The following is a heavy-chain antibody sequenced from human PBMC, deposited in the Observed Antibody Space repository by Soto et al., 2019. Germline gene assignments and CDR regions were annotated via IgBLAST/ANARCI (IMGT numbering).Heavy chain of an antibody. Sequence: GGSLRLSCAASGFTFSNYALSWVRQAPGKGLQWVSVISGSGGTIYYADSVKGRFTISRDNSKNTVYLQMNSLRAEDTALYYCAKQPFSITAAPELRFDSWGPGTMVTVYS. D-gene: IGHD6-13*01. CDR1: GFTFSNYA. V-gene: IGHV3-23*01. CDR3: AKQPFSITAAPELRFDS. CDR2: ISGSGGTI. J-gene: IGHJ5*01.